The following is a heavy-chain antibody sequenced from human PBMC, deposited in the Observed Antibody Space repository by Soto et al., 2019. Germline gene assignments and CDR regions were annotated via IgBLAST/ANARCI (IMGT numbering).Heavy chain of an antibody. CDR3: ARGLNGYSHYFDY. Sequence: GASVKVSCKASGYTFTSYAMHWVRQAPGQRLEWMGWINAGNCNTKYSQKFQGRVTITRDTSASTAYMELSSLRSEDTAVYYFARGLNGYSHYFDYWGQGTPVTVSS. V-gene: IGHV1-3*01. CDR1: GYTFTSYA. D-gene: IGHD5-18*01. CDR2: INAGNCNT. J-gene: IGHJ4*02.